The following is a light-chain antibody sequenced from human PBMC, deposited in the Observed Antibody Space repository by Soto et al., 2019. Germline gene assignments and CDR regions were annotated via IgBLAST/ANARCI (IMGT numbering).Light chain of an antibody. V-gene: IGLV2-14*01. Sequence: QSVLTQPASVSGSPGQSITISCTGTSSDVGDYKYVSWYQQHPDKAPKLMIYEVSNRPSGVSNRFSGFKSDNTASLTISGLQAEDEADYYCSSYISRSTLWVFGGGTKLTVL. J-gene: IGLJ3*02. CDR1: SSDVGDYKY. CDR2: EVS. CDR3: SSYISRSTLWV.